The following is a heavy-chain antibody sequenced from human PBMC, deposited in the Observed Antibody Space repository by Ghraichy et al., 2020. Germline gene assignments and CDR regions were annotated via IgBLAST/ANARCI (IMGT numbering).Heavy chain of an antibody. CDR3: ARGSRVLRFFYYDARDV. V-gene: IGHV3-48*02. Sequence: GGSLRLSCEGSGFSLSDYSMNWVRQSPGKGLEWVSYITSSSRFTSYADSVKGRFTISRDNAHNSVYLQMSSLRDEDTAVYFCARGSRVLRFFYYDARDVWGKGTTVTVAS. J-gene: IGHJ6*04. CDR1: GFSLSDYS. CDR2: ITSSSRFT. D-gene: IGHD2/OR15-2a*01.